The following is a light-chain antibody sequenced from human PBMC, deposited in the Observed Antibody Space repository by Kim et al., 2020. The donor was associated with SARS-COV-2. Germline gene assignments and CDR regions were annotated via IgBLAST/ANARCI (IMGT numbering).Light chain of an antibody. CDR3: QALDSSPAV. J-gene: IGLJ3*02. Sequence: VSPGQPARITCSGDKVGNKYACWYQQKPGQSPVLVIYQDNQRPSGVPGRFSGSNSGNTATLTLSGTQALDEADYYCQALDSSPAVFGGGTQLTVL. V-gene: IGLV3-1*01. CDR1: KVGNKY. CDR2: QDN.